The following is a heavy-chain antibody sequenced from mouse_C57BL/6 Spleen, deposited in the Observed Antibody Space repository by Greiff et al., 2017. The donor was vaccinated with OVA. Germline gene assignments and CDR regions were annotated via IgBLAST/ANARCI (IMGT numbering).Heavy chain of an antibody. D-gene: IGHD2-1*01. CDR1: GYTFTDYY. J-gene: IGHJ2*01. Sequence: VQLKQSGPVLVKPGASVKMSCKASGYTFTDYYMNWVKQSHGKSLEWIGVINPYNGGTSYNQKFKGKATLTVDKSSSTAYMELNSLTSEDSAVYYCARSGHYGNCVDYWGQGTTLTVSA. V-gene: IGHV1-19*01. CDR2: INPYNGGT. CDR3: ARSGHYGNCVDY.